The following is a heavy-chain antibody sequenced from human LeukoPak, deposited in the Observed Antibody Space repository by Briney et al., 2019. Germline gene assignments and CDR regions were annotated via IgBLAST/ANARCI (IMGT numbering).Heavy chain of an antibody. Sequence: GGSLRLSCAASGFTSSNYWMHWVRQAPGKGLVWVSRINSDGSSISYVDSVKGRFTISRDNAKNTLYLQMNSLRAEDTAVYYCARDRYDILTGYNPLGAFDLWGQGTMVTVSS. V-gene: IGHV3-74*01. J-gene: IGHJ3*01. CDR2: INSDGSSI. CDR1: GFTSSNYW. CDR3: ARDRYDILTGYNPLGAFDL. D-gene: IGHD3-9*01.